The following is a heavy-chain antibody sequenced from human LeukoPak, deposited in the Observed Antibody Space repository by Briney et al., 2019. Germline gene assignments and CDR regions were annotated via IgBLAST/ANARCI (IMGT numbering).Heavy chain of an antibody. D-gene: IGHD6-19*01. J-gene: IGHJ4*02. CDR3: AKRGSGWYLDY. V-gene: IGHV3-23*01. Sequence: PGGSLRLSCAASGFTFSNNGMTWVRQAPGKGLEWVSVVSGGGSSTYYADSVKGRFIISRDNSENTLYLQMNSLRAEDTAIYYCAKRGSGWYLDYWGQGTLVTVSS. CDR1: GFTFSNNG. CDR2: VSGGGSST.